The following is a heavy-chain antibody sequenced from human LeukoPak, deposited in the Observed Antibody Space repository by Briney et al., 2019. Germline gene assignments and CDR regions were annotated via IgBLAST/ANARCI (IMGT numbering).Heavy chain of an antibody. CDR2: IYYSGST. CDR3: ARSSGFWSGYRYYFDY. J-gene: IGHJ4*02. Sequence: SETLSLTCTVSGGSISSYYWSWIRQPPGKGLEWIGYIYYSGSTNYNPSLKSRVTISVDTSKNQFSLKLSFVTAADTAVYYCARSSGFWSGYRYYFDYWGQGTLVTVSS. CDR1: GGSISSYY. D-gene: IGHD3-3*01. V-gene: IGHV4-59*08.